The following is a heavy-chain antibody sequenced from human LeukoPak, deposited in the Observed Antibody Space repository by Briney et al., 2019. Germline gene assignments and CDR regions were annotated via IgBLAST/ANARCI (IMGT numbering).Heavy chain of an antibody. CDR1: GFTFSSYG. CDR3: AKVLSGNYGTRLDY. D-gene: IGHD1-26*01. CDR2: IWYDGSNK. J-gene: IGHJ4*02. Sequence: PGRSLRLSCAASGFTFSSYGMHWVRQAPGKGLEWVAVIWYDGSNKYYADSVKGRFTISRDNSKNTLFLQMNTLRVEDTAVYYCAKVLSGNYGTRLDYWGQGTLVTVSS. V-gene: IGHV3-33*06.